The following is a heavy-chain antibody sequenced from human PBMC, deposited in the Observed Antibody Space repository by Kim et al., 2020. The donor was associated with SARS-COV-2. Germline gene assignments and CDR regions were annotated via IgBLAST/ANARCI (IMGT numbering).Heavy chain of an antibody. V-gene: IGHV3-23*01. J-gene: IGHJ6*02. CDR2: ISGSGGST. CDR3: AKDYYDSSGRTHYYYGMDG. CDR1: GFTFSSYA. Sequence: GGSLRLSCAASGFTFSSYAMSWVRQAPGKGLEWVSAISGSGGSTYYADSVKGRFTISRDNSKNTLYLQMNSLRAEDTAVYYCAKDYYDSSGRTHYYYGMDGWGQGTTVTVSS. D-gene: IGHD3-22*01.